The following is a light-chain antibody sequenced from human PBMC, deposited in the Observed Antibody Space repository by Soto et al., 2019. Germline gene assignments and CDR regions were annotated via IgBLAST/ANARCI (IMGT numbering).Light chain of an antibody. V-gene: IGLV2-14*01. Sequence: QSALTQPASVSGSPGQSITLLCTGTSSDFGIYNSVSWYQQHPGKAPKLMIHDVTNRPSGVSSRFSGSRSGNTASLTISGLHAEDEADYYCSSFTSSSSYVFGPGTKVTVL. J-gene: IGLJ1*01. CDR1: SSDFGIYNS. CDR3: SSFTSSSSYV. CDR2: DVT.